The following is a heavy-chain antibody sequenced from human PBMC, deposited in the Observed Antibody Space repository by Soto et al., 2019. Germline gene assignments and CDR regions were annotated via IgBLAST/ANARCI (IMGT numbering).Heavy chain of an antibody. CDR2: IYWDDDQ. Sequence: QITLKESGPTLVKPTQTLTLTCTFSGFSLSTSGVGVGWIRQPPGKALEWLALIYWDDDQRYSPSLKSRLTITKDPSKIQVVLTVTNTDPVDTATYYCAHLTIAAAGIDRNWFDPWGPGTLVTVSS. CDR1: GFSLSTSGVG. V-gene: IGHV2-5*02. J-gene: IGHJ5*02. CDR3: AHLTIAAAGIDRNWFDP. D-gene: IGHD6-13*01.